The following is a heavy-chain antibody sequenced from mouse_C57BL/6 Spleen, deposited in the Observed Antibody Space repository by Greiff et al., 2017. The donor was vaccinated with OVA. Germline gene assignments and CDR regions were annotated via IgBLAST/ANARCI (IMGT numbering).Heavy chain of an antibody. CDR1: GFTFSSYA. CDR2: ISDGGSYT. CDR3: ARVDRYYGSPAWFAY. D-gene: IGHD1-1*01. J-gene: IGHJ3*01. Sequence: EVKLVESGGGLVKPGGSLKLSCAASGFTFSSYAMSWVRQTPEKRLEWVATISDGGSYTYYPDNVKGRFTISRDNAKNNLYLQMSHLKSEDTAMYYCARVDRYYGSPAWFAYWGQGTLVTVSA. V-gene: IGHV5-4*03.